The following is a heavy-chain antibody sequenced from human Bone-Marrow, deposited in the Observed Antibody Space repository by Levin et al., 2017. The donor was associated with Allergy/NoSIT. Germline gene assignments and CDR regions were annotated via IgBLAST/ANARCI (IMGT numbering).Heavy chain of an antibody. CDR3: AKAGRGAARTFDS. V-gene: IGHV3-23*01. D-gene: IGHD6-6*01. CDR1: GFPFSNYA. Sequence: GSLKISCAASGFPFSNYAMSWVRQAPGKGLEWVSAISGSDTDDGTNYADSVKGRFTISRDNSKNTLYLHMNSLRAEDTAVYYCAKAGRGAARTFDSWGQGTLVTVSS. CDR2: ISGSDTDDGT. J-gene: IGHJ4*02.